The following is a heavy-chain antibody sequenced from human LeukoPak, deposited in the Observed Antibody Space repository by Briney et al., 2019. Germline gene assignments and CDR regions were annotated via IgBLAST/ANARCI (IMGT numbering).Heavy chain of an antibody. CDR3: ARDSFWKVDYYYYGMDV. CDR2: IYYSGST. Sequence: SETLSLTCTVSGGSISSYYWSWIRQPPGKGLEWIGYIYYSGSTNYNPSLKSRVTMSVDTSKNQFSLKLSSVTAADTAVYYCARDSFWKVDYYYYGMDVWGQGTTVTVSS. J-gene: IGHJ6*02. CDR1: GGSISSYY. D-gene: IGHD3-3*01. V-gene: IGHV4-59*12.